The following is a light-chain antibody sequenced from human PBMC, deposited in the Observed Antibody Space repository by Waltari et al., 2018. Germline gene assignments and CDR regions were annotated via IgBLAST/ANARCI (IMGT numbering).Light chain of an antibody. CDR2: EAN. CDR1: SSDIASYNL. Sequence: QSALTPPASVSGSPGQSITLSCTGTSSDIASYNLASWYQQHPGKAPKLIIYEANKRPSGVSSRFSGSKSGNTASLTISGPQAEDEANYYCYAYAGTRGVFGTGTKVTVL. V-gene: IGLV2-23*01. CDR3: YAYAGTRGV. J-gene: IGLJ1*01.